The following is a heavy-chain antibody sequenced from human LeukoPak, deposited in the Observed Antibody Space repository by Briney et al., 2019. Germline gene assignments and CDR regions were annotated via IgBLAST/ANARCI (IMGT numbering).Heavy chain of an antibody. CDR2: INPSGGST. Sequence: ASVEVSCKASGYTFTNYYIHWVRQAPGQGLEWMGIINPSGGSTISAQKFQGRVTMTRDTSTSTVYMELSSLRSDDTAVYYCARSVVSGDYWGQGTLVTVSS. CDR3: ARSVVSGDY. J-gene: IGHJ4*02. CDR1: GYTFTNYY. V-gene: IGHV1-46*01. D-gene: IGHD2-2*01.